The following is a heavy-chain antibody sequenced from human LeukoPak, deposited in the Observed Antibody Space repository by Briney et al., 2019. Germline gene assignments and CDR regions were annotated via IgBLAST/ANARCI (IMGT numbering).Heavy chain of an antibody. V-gene: IGHV3-7*01. CDR3: ARDKYYYDSSGYYYDY. Sequence: PGGSLRLSCAASGFTFSSYWMSWVRQAPGKGLEWVANIKQDGSEKYYVDSVKGRFTISRDNAKNSLYLQMNSLRAEDTAVYYCARDKYYYDSSGYYYDYWGQGTLVTVSS. CDR1: GFTFSSYW. CDR2: IKQDGSEK. J-gene: IGHJ4*02. D-gene: IGHD3-22*01.